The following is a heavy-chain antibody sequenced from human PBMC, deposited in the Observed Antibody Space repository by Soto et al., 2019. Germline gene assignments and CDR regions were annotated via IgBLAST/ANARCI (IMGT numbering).Heavy chain of an antibody. V-gene: IGHV3-11*06. Sequence: GGSLRLSCAASGFTFSDYYMSWIRQAPGKGLEWVSYISSSSSYTNYADSVKGRFTISRDNAKNSLYLQMNSLRAEDTAVYYCASEWRGLEPKIDYWGQGTLVTVSS. D-gene: IGHD3-16*01. J-gene: IGHJ4*02. CDR3: ASEWRGLEPKIDY. CDR2: ISSSSSYT. CDR1: GFTFSDYY.